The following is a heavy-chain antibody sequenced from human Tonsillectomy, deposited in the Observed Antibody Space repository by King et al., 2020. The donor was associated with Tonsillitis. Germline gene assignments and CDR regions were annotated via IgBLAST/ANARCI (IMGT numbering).Heavy chain of an antibody. CDR1: GFTFSSYW. CDR2: IKQDGSDK. D-gene: IGHD3-3*01. V-gene: IGHV3-7*01. Sequence: VQLVQSGGGLVQPGGSLRLSCAASGFTFSSYWMSWVRQAPGKGLEWVGNIKQDGSDKYYVDSVRGRFTISRDNAKNALHLQMNTLRAEDTAVYFCARDRRYDFSTGYPRQVEYHYGMDVWGQGTTVTVSS. CDR3: ARDRRYDFSTGYPRQVEYHYGMDV. J-gene: IGHJ6*02.